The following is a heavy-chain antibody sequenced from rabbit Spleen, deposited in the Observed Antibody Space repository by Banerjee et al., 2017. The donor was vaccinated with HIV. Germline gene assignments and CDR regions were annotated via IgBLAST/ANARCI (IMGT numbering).Heavy chain of an antibody. CDR2: IYISSGST. CDR1: GIDFSSYYY. D-gene: IGHD2-1*01. J-gene: IGHJ6*01. V-gene: IGHV1S43*01. CDR3: ARSTYGYDDYGDLYYAAMDL. Sequence: QQQLVESGGGLVKPGGTLTLTCRVSGIDFSSYYYICWVRQAPGKGLDLIACIYISSGSTWFASWVNGRFTISRSTSLNTVDLKMTSLTAADTATYFCARSTYGYDDYGDLYYAAMDLWGPGTLVTVS.